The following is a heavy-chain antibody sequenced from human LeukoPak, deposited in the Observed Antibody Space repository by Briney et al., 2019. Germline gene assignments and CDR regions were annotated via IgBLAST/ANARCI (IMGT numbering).Heavy chain of an antibody. D-gene: IGHD4-17*01. J-gene: IGHJ4*02. Sequence: SSETLSLTCTVSGGATSSSNYYCAWIRQHPGKGLEWIGYIYYSGSTYYNPSLKSRLTILVDTSKKQFSLRLRAVTAADTAVYFCARVNHYALDSWGQGTLVTVSS. V-gene: IGHV4-31*03. CDR1: GGATSSSNYY. CDR3: ARVNHYALDS. CDR2: IYYSGST.